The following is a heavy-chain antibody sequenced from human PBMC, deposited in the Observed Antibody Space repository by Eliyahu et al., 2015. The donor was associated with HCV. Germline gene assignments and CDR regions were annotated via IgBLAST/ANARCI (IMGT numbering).Heavy chain of an antibody. CDR1: GGSISRYX. CDR3: ARGGGYCSSTSCYSRFDY. Sequence: QVQLQESGPGLVKPSETLSLTCTVSGGSISRYXWSWIRQPPGKGLEWIGYIYYNGSTNYNPSLKSRVTISVDTSKNQFSLKLSSVTAADTAAYYCARGGGYCSSTSCYSRFDYWGQGTLVTVSS. V-gene: IGHV4-59*01. D-gene: IGHD2-2*01. J-gene: IGHJ4*02. CDR2: IYYNGST.